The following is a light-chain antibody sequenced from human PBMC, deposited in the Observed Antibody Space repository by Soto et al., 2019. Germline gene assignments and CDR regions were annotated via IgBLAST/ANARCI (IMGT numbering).Light chain of an antibody. CDR1: QSVSSK. CDR2: GAS. V-gene: IGKV3-15*01. J-gene: IGKJ1*01. CDR3: QQYNNWPGT. Sequence: EIVLTQSRCTLSVSPGERATLSCRASQSVSSKLAWYQQKPGQAPRLLFYGASTGATGIPARFSGSGSETEFTLSISSLQSEDFAVYYCQQYNNWPGTFGQGTKVEIK.